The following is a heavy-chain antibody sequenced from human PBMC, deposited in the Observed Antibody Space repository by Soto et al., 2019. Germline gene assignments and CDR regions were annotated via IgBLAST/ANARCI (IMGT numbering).Heavy chain of an antibody. CDR1: GFTFSSYS. J-gene: IGHJ6*02. D-gene: IGHD2-2*01. CDR3: ARDCSSTSCHPYYGMDV. CDR2: ISSSSSYI. V-gene: IGHV3-21*01. Sequence: GGSLRLSCAVSGFTFSSYSMNWVRQAPGKGLEWVSSISSSSSYIYYADSVKGRFTISRDNAKNSLYLQMNSLRAEDTAVYYCARDCSSTSCHPYYGMDVWGQGTTVTVSS.